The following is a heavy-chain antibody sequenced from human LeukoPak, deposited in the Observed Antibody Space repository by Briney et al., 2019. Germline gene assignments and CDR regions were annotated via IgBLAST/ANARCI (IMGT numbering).Heavy chain of an antibody. V-gene: IGHV4-59*01. CDR2: IYYSGST. CDR3: ARQEQQLIYNWFDP. Sequence: PSETLSLTCTVSGGSISSYYWSWIRQPPGKGLEWIGYIYYSGSTNYNPSLKSRVTISVDTSKDQFSLKLSSVTAADTAVYYCARQEQQLIYNWFDPWGQGTLVTVSS. CDR1: GGSISSYY. D-gene: IGHD6-13*01. J-gene: IGHJ5*02.